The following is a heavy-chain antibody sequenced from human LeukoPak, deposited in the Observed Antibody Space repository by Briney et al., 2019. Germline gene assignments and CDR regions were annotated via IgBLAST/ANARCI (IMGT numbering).Heavy chain of an antibody. V-gene: IGHV4-39*01. D-gene: IGHD5-18*01. Sequence: KPSETLSLTCTVSGGSISSSSAYWGWIRQPPGKGLEWIGSIYYSKNTYYNPSLKSQVTISADTSKNQSSLSLGSVRATETAVYYCVSPRGFSYGYFDYWGQGTLVTVSS. CDR2: IYYSKNT. CDR1: GGSISSSSAY. J-gene: IGHJ4*02. CDR3: VSPRGFSYGYFDY.